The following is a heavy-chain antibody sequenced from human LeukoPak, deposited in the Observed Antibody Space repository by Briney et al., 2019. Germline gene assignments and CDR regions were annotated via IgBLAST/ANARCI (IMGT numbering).Heavy chain of an antibody. CDR3: ARSLGDTAMGT. Sequence: SETLSLTCAVYGGSFSGYYWSWIRQPPGKGLEWIGEINHSGSTNYNPSLKSRVTISVDTSKNQFSLKVNSVTAADTAVYYCARSLGDTAMGTWGQGTLVTVSS. J-gene: IGHJ4*02. D-gene: IGHD5-18*01. CDR1: GGSFSGYY. CDR2: INHSGST. V-gene: IGHV4-34*01.